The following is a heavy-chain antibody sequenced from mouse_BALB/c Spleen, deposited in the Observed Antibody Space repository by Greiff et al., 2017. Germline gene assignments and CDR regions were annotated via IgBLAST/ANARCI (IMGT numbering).Heavy chain of an antibody. CDR2: IYWDDDK. CDR3: ARDYGSSTNFDY. J-gene: IGHJ2*01. D-gene: IGHD1-1*01. Sequence: QVTLKVFGPGILQPSQTLSLTCSFSGFSLSTSGMGVSWIRQPSGKGLEWLAHIYWDDDKRYNPSLKSRLTISKDTSRNQVFLKITSVDTADTATYYCARDYGSSTNFDYWGQGTTLTVSS. V-gene: IGHV8-12*01. CDR1: GFSLSTSGMG.